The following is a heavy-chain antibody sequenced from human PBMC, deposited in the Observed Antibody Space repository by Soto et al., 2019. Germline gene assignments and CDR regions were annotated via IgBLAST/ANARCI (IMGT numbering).Heavy chain of an antibody. CDR2: ISSSGSTI. D-gene: IGHD3-10*01. CDR1: GFSFSDYY. V-gene: IGHV3-11*01. J-gene: IGHJ6*03. Sequence: GGSLRLSCEASGFSFSDYYMSWIRQAPGKGLEWVSYISSSGSTIYYADSVKGRFTISRDNAKNSLYLQMNSLRAEDTAVYYCARDRGVRGVITNYYYYYMDVWGKGTTVTVSS. CDR3: ARDRGVRGVITNYYYYYMDV.